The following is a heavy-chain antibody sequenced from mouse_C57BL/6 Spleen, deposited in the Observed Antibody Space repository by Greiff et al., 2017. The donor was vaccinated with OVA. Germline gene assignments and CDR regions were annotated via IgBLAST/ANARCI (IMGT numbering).Heavy chain of an antibody. J-gene: IGHJ3*01. Sequence: VQLQESGAELVKPGASVKLSCTASGYTFTSYWMHWVKQRPGQGLEWIGMIHPNSGSTNYNEKFKSKATLTVDKSSSTAYMQLSSLASEDSAVYYCASEDGYYGSWFAYWGQGTLVTVSA. CDR2: IHPNSGST. CDR3: ASEDGYYGSWFAY. D-gene: IGHD2-3*01. V-gene: IGHV1-64*01. CDR1: GYTFTSYW.